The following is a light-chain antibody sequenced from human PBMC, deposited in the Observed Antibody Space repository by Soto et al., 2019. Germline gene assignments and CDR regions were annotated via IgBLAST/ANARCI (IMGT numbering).Light chain of an antibody. CDR2: DAS. CDR1: QSISSW. V-gene: IGKV1-5*01. Sequence: DIQMTQSPSTLSASVGDRVTITCRASQSISSWLAWYQQKPGKAPKLLIYDASSLESGVPSRFSGSGSGTEFTLTISSLQPDDFATYYCQQHNSYSPEFGQGTKVDIK. J-gene: IGKJ1*01. CDR3: QQHNSYSPE.